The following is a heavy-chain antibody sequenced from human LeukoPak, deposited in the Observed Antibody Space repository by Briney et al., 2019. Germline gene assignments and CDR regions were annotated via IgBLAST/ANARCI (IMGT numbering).Heavy chain of an antibody. D-gene: IGHD3-10*01. Sequence: ASVKVSCKASGYTFTSYAMNWVRQAPGQGLEWMGWINTNTGNPTYAQGFTGRFVFSLDTSVSTAYLQISSLKAEDTAVYYCARAGVTMVRGVIITPYYWGQGTLVTVSS. J-gene: IGHJ4*02. V-gene: IGHV7-4-1*02. CDR1: GYTFTSYA. CDR2: INTNTGNP. CDR3: ARAGVTMVRGVIITPYY.